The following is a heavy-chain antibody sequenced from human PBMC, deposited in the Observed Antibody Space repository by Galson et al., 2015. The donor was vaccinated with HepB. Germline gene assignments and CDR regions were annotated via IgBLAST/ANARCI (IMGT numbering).Heavy chain of an antibody. V-gene: IGHV3-33*01. J-gene: IGHJ3*02. CDR3: ARYYYDSSGYSTGAFDI. CDR1: GFTFSSYG. D-gene: IGHD3-22*01. Sequence: SLRLSCAASGFTFSSYGMHWVRQAPGKGLEWVAVIWYDGSNKYYADSVKGRFTISRDNSKNTLYLQMNSLRAEDTAVYYCARYYYDSSGYSTGAFDIWGQGTMVTVSS. CDR2: IWYDGSNK.